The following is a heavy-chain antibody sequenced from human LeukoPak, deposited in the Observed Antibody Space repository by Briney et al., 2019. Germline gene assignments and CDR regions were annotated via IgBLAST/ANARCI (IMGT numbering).Heavy chain of an antibody. CDR2: IYPTGAT. CDR1: GFTVTSSY. Sequence: PGGSLRLSCAASGFTVTSSYMTWVRQTPGNGLEWVSVIYPTGATYYADSVKGRFTISRDNSKNTVSLQMNSLRADDTALYYCARRILGPIDDWGQGTLVTVSS. V-gene: IGHV3-53*01. CDR3: ARRILGPIDD. J-gene: IGHJ4*02. D-gene: IGHD2/OR15-2a*01.